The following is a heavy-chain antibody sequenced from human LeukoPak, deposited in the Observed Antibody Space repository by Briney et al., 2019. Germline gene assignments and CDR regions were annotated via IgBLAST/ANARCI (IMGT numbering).Heavy chain of an antibody. CDR2: IYYSGNT. D-gene: IGHD6-13*01. Sequence: SETLSLTCTVSGGSISNYYWSWIRQPPGKGLEWIGYIYYSGNTNYNPSLKSRVTISVDTSKSQFSLKLNSVTAADTAVYYCARDLVAAAGTGFLKINWFDPWGQGTLVTVSS. CDR1: GGSISNYY. CDR3: ARDLVAAAGTGFLKINWFDP. J-gene: IGHJ5*02. V-gene: IGHV4-59*01.